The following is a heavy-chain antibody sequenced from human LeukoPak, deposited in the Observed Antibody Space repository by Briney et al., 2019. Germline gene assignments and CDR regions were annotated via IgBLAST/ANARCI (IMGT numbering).Heavy chain of an antibody. CDR1: GYSFSSDG. CDR2: INPYNGNT. J-gene: IGHJ4*02. D-gene: IGHD2-15*01. CDR3: ARELSGRFDY. V-gene: IGHV1-18*03. Sequence: ASVKVSCKASGYSFSSDGISWVRQAPGQGLEWMGWINPYNGNTNYAQKVQGRVTMTTDTSTSTAYMELRSLRTDDITVYYCARELSGRFDYWRQGTLVPVSS.